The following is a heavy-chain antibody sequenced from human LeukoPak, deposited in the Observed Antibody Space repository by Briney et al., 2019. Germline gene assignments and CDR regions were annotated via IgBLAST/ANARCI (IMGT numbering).Heavy chain of an antibody. D-gene: IGHD3-9*01. Sequence: SETLSLTCTVSGGSISSGDYYWSWIRQPPGKGLEWIGYIYYSGSTYYNPSLKSRVTISVDTSKNQFSLKLSSVTAADTAVYYCASLNVLRYFDPHALDIWGQGTMVTVSS. V-gene: IGHV4-30-4*01. CDR1: GGSISSGDYY. CDR2: IYYSGST. CDR3: ASLNVLRYFDPHALDI. J-gene: IGHJ3*02.